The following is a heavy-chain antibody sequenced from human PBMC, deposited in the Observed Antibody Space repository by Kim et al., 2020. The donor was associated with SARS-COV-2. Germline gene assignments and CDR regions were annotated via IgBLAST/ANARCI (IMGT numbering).Heavy chain of an antibody. CDR3: ASGGGGSYYDFWSGYYSYFDY. CDR2: IYYSGNT. Sequence: SETLSLTCTVSGGSISSYYWSWIRQPPGKGLEWIGYIYYSGNTNYNPSLKSRVTISVDTSKSQFSLKLSSVTAADTAVYYCASGGGGSYYDFWSGYYSYFDYWGQGTLVTVSS. CDR1: GGSISSYY. D-gene: IGHD3-3*01. J-gene: IGHJ4*02. V-gene: IGHV4-59*13.